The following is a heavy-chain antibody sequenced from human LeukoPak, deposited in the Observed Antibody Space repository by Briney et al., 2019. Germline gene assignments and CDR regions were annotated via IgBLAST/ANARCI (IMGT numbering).Heavy chain of an antibody. CDR2: IYTSGST. CDR3: ARWSGGWSASAFDI. CDR1: GGSISSYY. V-gene: IGHV4-4*07. Sequence: SETLSLTCTVSGGSISSYYWSRIRQPAGKGLEWIGRIYTSGSTNYNPSLKSRVTMSVDTSKNQFSLKLSSVTAADTAVYYCARWSGGWSASAFDIWGQGTMVTVSS. D-gene: IGHD3-3*01. J-gene: IGHJ3*02.